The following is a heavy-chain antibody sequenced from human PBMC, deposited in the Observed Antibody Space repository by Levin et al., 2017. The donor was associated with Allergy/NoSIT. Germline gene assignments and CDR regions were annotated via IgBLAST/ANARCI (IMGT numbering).Heavy chain of an antibody. J-gene: IGHJ5*02. Sequence: GESLKISCAASGFTFSSYAMSWVRQAPGKGLEWVSAISGSGGSTYYADSVKGRFTISRDNSKNTLYLQMNRLRAEDTAVYYCAKDGCTSCYTLGVNWFDPWGQGTLVTVSS. D-gene: IGHD2-2*02. CDR2: ISGSGGST. V-gene: IGHV3-23*01. CDR1: GFTFSSYA. CDR3: AKDGCTSCYTLGVNWFDP.